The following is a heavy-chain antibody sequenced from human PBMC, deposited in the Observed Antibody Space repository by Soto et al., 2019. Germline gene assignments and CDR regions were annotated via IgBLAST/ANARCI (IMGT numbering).Heavy chain of an antibody. J-gene: IGHJ4*02. Sequence: EVQLVESGGGLVKPGGSLRLSCAASGFSFSSYSMNWVRQAPGEGLEWVSSIGSSSTYIYYADSVKGRFTISRDNAKNALSLQMNSLRAEDTAVYYCARHTTNPYKIDYWGQGTLVTVS. CDR1: GFSFSSYS. V-gene: IGHV3-21*02. CDR3: ARHTTNPYKIDY. D-gene: IGHD1-1*01. CDR2: IGSSSTYI.